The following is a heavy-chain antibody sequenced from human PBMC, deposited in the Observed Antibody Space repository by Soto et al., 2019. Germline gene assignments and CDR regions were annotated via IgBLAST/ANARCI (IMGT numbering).Heavy chain of an antibody. CDR3: ATKVRVTNYLYYGMDV. CDR1: GFSFNTSS. J-gene: IGHJ6*02. Sequence: QVQLVESGGGVVQPGRALRLSCAASGFSFNTSSMHWVRQAPGKGLEWVAVIAFDGSQEFYGDSVRGRFTISRDNSKNTLFLQMKSLIPEDTAVYYCATKVRVTNYLYYGMDVWGQGTTVTVSS. V-gene: IGHV3-30*03. CDR2: IAFDGSQE. D-gene: IGHD2-21*02.